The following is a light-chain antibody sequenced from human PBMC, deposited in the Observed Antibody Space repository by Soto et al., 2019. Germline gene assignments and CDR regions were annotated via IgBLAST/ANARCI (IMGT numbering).Light chain of an antibody. J-gene: IGKJ2*01. CDR2: AAS. Sequence: EIVLTQSPGTLSLSPGERATLSCRARQSVSSVRLAWYQQKPGQAPRLLLYAASTRATGIPDRFSGSRSGTDFTLTISRLEPEDVAVYYCRQYGSSPLYTFGQGNKLEIK. CDR3: RQYGSSPLYT. CDR1: QSVSSVR. V-gene: IGKV3-20*01.